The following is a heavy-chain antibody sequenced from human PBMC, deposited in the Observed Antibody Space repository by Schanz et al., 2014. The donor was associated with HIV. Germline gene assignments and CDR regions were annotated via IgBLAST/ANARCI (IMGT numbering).Heavy chain of an antibody. CDR2: ISYDGTNK. CDR1: GFTFDSYG. V-gene: IGHV3-30*18. D-gene: IGHD3-22*01. J-gene: IGHJ6*02. Sequence: VQLLESGGGVVQPGRSLRLSCAASGFTFDSYGIHWVRQAPGKGLEWVAVISYDGTNKKFADSVKGRFTISRDNSKNTLYLQMKSLRPEDTAVYYCAKDRNQYDSRYIGKGNYYYYYGMDVWGQGTTVTVSS. CDR3: AKDRNQYDSRYIGKGNYYYYYGMDV.